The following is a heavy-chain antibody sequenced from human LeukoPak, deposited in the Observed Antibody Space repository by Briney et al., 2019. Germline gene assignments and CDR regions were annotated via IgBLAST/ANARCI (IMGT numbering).Heavy chain of an antibody. J-gene: IGHJ4*02. V-gene: IGHV1-2*02. CDR1: GYTFTGSGWY. CDR2: IHPNNGAT. D-gene: IGHD3-10*01. CDR3: ARDGPAQMVDFDY. Sequence: ASVKVSCKASGYTFTGSGWYLYWLRQAPGQGLECVGWIHPNNGATLYAQIFQGRVAMTTDTSISTAYMDLSRLRPDDTAMYYCARDGPAQMVDFDYWGQGTLVTVSS.